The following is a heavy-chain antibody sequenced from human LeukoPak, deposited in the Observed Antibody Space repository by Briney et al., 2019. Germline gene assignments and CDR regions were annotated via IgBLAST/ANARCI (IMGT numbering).Heavy chain of an antibody. CDR3: VKDRYYCSGACRGGNYFDY. CDR2: IINNGGNT. CDR1: GFIFSHYA. J-gene: IGHJ4*02. Sequence: PGGSLRLSCSASGFIFSHYAMHWVRQAPGKGLEYISGIINNGGNTYYADSVKGRVTISRDDSKNTLYLQMSSLRAEDTAVYYCVKDRYYCSGACRGGNYFDYWGQGTLVTVSS. V-gene: IGHV3-64D*06. D-gene: IGHD2-15*01.